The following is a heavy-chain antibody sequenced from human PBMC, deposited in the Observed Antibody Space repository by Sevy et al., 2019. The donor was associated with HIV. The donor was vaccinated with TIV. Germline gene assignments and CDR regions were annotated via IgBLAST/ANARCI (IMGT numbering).Heavy chain of an antibody. D-gene: IGHD3-9*01. CDR3: ATDAKMAYSDSAGYHLDF. J-gene: IGHJ4*02. Sequence: GGSLRLSCAASGFTFTNAWMTWVRRAPGKGLEWVGRIKSKPNGGTTDYAAPVEGRFTISRDDSNMMLYLQMNSLKTEDTAVYFCATDAKMAYSDSAGYHLDFWGQGTLVTVSS. CDR2: IKSKPNGGTT. CDR1: GFTFTNAW. V-gene: IGHV3-15*01.